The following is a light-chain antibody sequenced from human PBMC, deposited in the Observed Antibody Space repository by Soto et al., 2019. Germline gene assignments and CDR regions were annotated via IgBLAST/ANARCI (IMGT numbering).Light chain of an antibody. Sequence: QSVLTQKPSASGTPGQRVTISCSGSSSTIGSNYVYWYQQLPGTAPKLLIYRNNQRPSGVPDRFSGSKSGTSASLAISGLRSEDEADYYCAAWDDSLSALYVFGTGTKV. J-gene: IGLJ1*01. V-gene: IGLV1-47*01. CDR3: AAWDDSLSALYV. CDR1: SSTIGSNY. CDR2: RNN.